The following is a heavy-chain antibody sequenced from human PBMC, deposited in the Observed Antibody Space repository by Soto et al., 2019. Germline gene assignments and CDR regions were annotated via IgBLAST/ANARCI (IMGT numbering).Heavy chain of an antibody. D-gene: IGHD5-12*01. J-gene: IGHJ4*02. CDR1: GFTFSSYA. CDR3: ARRGYSGYEIDY. V-gene: IGHV3-64*01. Sequence: EVQLVESGGGLVQPGGSLRLSCAASGFTFSSYAMHWVRQAPGKGLEYVSDISSNGGSTYYANSVKGRFTISRDNSKNTRYLQMGSLRAEEMAVYYCARRGYSGYEIDYWGQGTLVTVSS. CDR2: ISSNGGST.